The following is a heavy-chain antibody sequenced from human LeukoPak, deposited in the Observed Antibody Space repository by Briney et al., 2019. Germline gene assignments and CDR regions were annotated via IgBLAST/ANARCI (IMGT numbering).Heavy chain of an antibody. D-gene: IGHD2-2*01. CDR1: AFTFSSYA. CDR3: ARPRGCGSSRCNNFDY. V-gene: IGHV3-23*01. CDR2: ISNSDGST. Sequence: GGSLRLSCADSAFTFSSYAMSWVRQAPGKGLEWLSTISNSDGSTYYADSVKGRFTISRDNSENTLYLQMNRLRAEDTAVYYCARPRGCGSSRCNNFDYWGQGTLVTVSS. J-gene: IGHJ4*02.